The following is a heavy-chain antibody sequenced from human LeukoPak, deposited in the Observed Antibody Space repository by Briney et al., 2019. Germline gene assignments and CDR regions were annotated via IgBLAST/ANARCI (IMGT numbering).Heavy chain of an antibody. Sequence: GGSLRLSCAASGFTFSNAWMSWVRQAPGKGLEWVGRIKSKTDGGTTDYAAPVKGRFTISRDDSKNTLYLQMNSLKTEDTAVYYCTTAYYDSSGSYNDYWGQGTLVTVSS. J-gene: IGHJ4*02. CDR1: GFTFSNAW. CDR2: IKSKTDGGTT. V-gene: IGHV3-15*01. D-gene: IGHD3-22*01. CDR3: TTAYYDSSGSYNDY.